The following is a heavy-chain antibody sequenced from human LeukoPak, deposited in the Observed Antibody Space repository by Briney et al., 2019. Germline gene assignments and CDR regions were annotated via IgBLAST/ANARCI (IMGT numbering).Heavy chain of an antibody. V-gene: IGHV3-23*01. CDR2: ISGGGHNT. CDR1: GFTFSSYA. CDR3: GKEVRDGLPFAY. J-gene: IGHJ4*02. Sequence: GGSLRLSCAASGFTFSSYAMSWVRQAPGKGLEWVSAISGGGHNTYYADSVKGRFTISRDNSKNTLYLQMNSLRAEDTAIYYGGKEVRDGLPFAYWGKGTLVTVS. D-gene: IGHD2-15*01.